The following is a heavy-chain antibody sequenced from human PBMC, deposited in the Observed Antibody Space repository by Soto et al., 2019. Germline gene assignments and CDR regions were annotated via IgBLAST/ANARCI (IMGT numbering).Heavy chain of an antibody. Sequence: DVQVLESGGGLVQPGGSLRLSCAASGFTFSSYAMSWVRQSPGKGLQWVATISGRGGSTYYADSVKGRFTISRDNSNNTVYLQMNSLSADDTAMYYCAKESGRTSIFGSLDYWGQGTLVTVSP. CDR3: AKESGRTSIFGSLDY. V-gene: IGHV3-23*01. D-gene: IGHD3-3*02. CDR2: ISGRGGST. J-gene: IGHJ4*02. CDR1: GFTFSSYA.